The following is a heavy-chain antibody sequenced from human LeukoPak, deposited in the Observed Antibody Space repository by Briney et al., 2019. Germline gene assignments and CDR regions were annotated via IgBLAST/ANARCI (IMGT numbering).Heavy chain of an antibody. CDR1: GFTFSSSA. CDR2: ISGSGGST. V-gene: IGHV3-23*01. D-gene: IGHD4-17*01. CDR3: ATTDYGDYVDHFDY. J-gene: IGHJ4*02. Sequence: PGGSLRLSCAASGFTFSSSAMSWVRQAPGKGLEWVSAISGSGGSTYYADSVKGRFTISRDNSKNTLYLQMNSLRAEDTAVYYCATTDYGDYVDHFDYWGQGTLVTVSS.